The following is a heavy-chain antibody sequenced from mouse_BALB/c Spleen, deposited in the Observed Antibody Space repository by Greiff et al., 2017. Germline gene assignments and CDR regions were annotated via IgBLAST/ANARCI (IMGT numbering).Heavy chain of an antibody. CDR2: IRLKSNNYAT. CDR3: TRKTYSNCAMDY. D-gene: IGHD2-5*01. J-gene: IGHJ4*01. Sequence: EVKLMESGGGLVQPGGSMKLSCVASGFTFSNYWMNWVRQSPEKGLEWVAEIRLKSNNYATHYAESVKGRFTISRDDSKSSVYLQMSNLRAEDTGVYYCTRKTYSNCAMDYWGQGTSVTVSS. V-gene: IGHV6-6*02. CDR1: GFTFSNYW.